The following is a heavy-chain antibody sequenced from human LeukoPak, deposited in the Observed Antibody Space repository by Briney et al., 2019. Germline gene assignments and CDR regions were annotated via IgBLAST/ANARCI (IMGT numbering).Heavy chain of an antibody. V-gene: IGHV1-2*02. D-gene: IGHD1-14*01. CDR1: GYSFTGYY. Sequence: ASVKVSCKASGYSFTGYYLHWVRQAPGQGLEWMGWITPHNGGTNYAQKFQGGVTMTRDTSISTAYMELSRLRSDDTAVYYCARTKNLDPGWFDPWGQGTLVTVSS. CDR3: ARTKNLDPGWFDP. J-gene: IGHJ5*02. CDR2: ITPHNGGT.